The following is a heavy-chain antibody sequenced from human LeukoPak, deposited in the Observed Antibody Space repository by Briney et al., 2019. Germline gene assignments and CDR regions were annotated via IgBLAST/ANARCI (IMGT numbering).Heavy chain of an antibody. J-gene: IGHJ5*02. CDR3: ARGRKWEFGDWTNIWFDP. V-gene: IGHV1-8*02. CDR2: MNPGSGST. Sequence: GASVKVSCKASGYSFSSYEINRVRQAPGQGLEWMGWMNPGSGSTGHLEKFGGRLTMSRNTAINTAYMELSSLRSDDTAIYYCARGRKWEFGDWTNIWFDPWGQGTLVTVSS. CDR1: GYSFSSYE. D-gene: IGHD2-8*01.